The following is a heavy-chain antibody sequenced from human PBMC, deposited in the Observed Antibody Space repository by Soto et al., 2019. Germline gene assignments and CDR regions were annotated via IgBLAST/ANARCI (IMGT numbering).Heavy chain of an antibody. CDR2: IYYSGST. V-gene: IGHV4-30-4*01. J-gene: IGHJ4*02. CDR3: ARDRSGYDSPNYFDY. CDR1: GGSISSGDYY. D-gene: IGHD5-12*01. Sequence: ASETLSLTCTVSGGSISSGDYYWGLIRPPPGKGLEWIGYIYYSGSTYYNPSLKSRVTISVDTSKNQFSLKLSSVTAADTAVYYCARDRSGYDSPNYFDYWGQGTLVTVSS.